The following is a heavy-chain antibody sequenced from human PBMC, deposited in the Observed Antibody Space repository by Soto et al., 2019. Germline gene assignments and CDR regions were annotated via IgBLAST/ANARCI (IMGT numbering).Heavy chain of an antibody. CDR1: GGTFSSYA. Sequence: SVKVSCKASGGTFSSYAISWVRQAPGQGLEWMGGIIPIFGTANYAQKFQGRVTITADESTSTAYMELSSLRSEDTAVYYCARGQQHLSYYYYGMDVWGQGTTVTVSS. CDR2: IIPIFGTA. CDR3: ARGQQHLSYYYYGMDV. V-gene: IGHV1-69*13. D-gene: IGHD6-13*01. J-gene: IGHJ6*02.